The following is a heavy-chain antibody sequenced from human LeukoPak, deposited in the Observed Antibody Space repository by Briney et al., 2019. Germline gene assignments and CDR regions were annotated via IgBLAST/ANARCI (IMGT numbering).Heavy chain of an antibody. Sequence: GGSLRLSCAASGFTFSSYSMNWVRQAPGKGLEWVSSISSSSSYIYYADSVKGRFTISRDNAKNSLYLQMNSLRAEDTAVYYCVRDSPTYYYDSSGYPDLFDYRGQGTLVTVSS. CDR2: ISSSSSYI. CDR3: VRDSPTYYYDSSGYPDLFDY. D-gene: IGHD3-22*01. V-gene: IGHV3-21*01. CDR1: GFTFSSYS. J-gene: IGHJ4*02.